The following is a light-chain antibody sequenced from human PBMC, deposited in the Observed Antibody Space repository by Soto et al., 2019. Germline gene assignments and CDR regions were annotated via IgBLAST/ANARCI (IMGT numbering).Light chain of an antibody. CDR3: QQSANSPWT. Sequence: EFVLTQSPGTLSLSPGERATLSCRASQTVRNNYLAWYQQKPGQAPRLLIYDASSRATGIPDRFSGGGSGTDFTLTISRLEPEDFAVYYCQQSANSPWTFGQGTKVDIK. V-gene: IGKV3D-20*02. CDR2: DAS. CDR1: QTVRNNY. J-gene: IGKJ1*01.